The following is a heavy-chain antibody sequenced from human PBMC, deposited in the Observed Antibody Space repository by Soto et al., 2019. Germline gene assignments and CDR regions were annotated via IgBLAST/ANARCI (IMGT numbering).Heavy chain of an antibody. CDR2: IYSGGST. Sequence: EVQLVETGGGLIQPGGSLRLSCAASGFTVSSNYMNWVRQAPGKGLEWVSVIYSGGSTYYADPVKGRFTISRDSFKNTLYLQMNSLRAEDTAIYYCARVSGGMDVWGQGTTVIVSS. CDR3: ARVSGGMDV. D-gene: IGHD3-10*01. V-gene: IGHV3-53*02. CDR1: GFTVSSNY. J-gene: IGHJ6*02.